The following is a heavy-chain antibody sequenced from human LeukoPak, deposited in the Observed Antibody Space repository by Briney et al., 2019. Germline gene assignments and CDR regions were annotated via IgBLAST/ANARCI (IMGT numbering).Heavy chain of an antibody. J-gene: IGHJ4*02. CDR3: ARTYSGSPK. CDR1: GFTFSNYW. D-gene: IGHD1-26*01. V-gene: IGHV3-7*01. CDR2: IKQDGTLK. Sequence: GGSLRLSCAASGFTFSNYWMSWVRQAPGKGLEWLANIKQDGTLKYYVDSVEGRFTISRDNAKDSLYLQMDSLRAEDTAVYYCARTYSGSPKWGQGTLVTVSS.